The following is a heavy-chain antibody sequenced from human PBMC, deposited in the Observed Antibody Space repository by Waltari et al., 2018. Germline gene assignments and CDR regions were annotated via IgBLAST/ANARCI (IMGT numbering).Heavy chain of an antibody. Sequence: QVQLQESGPGLEKPSETLSLTCAVSGYSISSGYYRGWIRQPPGKGLEWIGRIYHSGSTYYNPALKSRVTISVDTSKNQFSLKLSSVTAADTAVYYCARLLNGAFDFWGQGTMVTVSS. J-gene: IGHJ3*01. CDR2: IYHSGST. D-gene: IGHD2-8*01. CDR3: ARLLNGAFDF. V-gene: IGHV4-38-2*01. CDR1: GYSISSGYY.